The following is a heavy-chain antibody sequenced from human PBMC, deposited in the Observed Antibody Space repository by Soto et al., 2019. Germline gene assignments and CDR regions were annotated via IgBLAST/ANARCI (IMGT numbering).Heavy chain of an antibody. D-gene: IGHD3-10*01. Sequence: EVPLLESGGGLVQPGGSLRLSCAASGFTFSSYAMSWVRQAPGKGLEWVSAISGSGGSTYYADSVKGRFTISRDNSKNTLYLQMNSLRAEDTAGYYCAKDQLAFTPYGSGRGSAYWGQGTLVTVSS. V-gene: IGHV3-23*01. CDR1: GFTFSSYA. CDR2: ISGSGGST. J-gene: IGHJ4*02. CDR3: AKDQLAFTPYGSGRGSAY.